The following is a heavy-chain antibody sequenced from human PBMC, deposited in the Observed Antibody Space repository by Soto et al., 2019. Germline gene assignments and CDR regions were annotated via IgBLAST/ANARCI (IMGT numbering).Heavy chain of an antibody. V-gene: IGHV4-31*03. D-gene: IGHD6-13*01. J-gene: IGHJ5*02. CDR3: ARRPLTKAAAGTGAWFDP. CDR1: GGSISSGGYY. CDR2: IYYSGST. Sequence: PSETLSLTCTVSGGSISSGGYYWSWIRQHPXKGLEWIGYIYYSGSTYYNPSLKSRVTISVDTSKNQFSLKLSSVTAADTAVYYCARRPLTKAAAGTGAWFDPWGQGALVTVSS.